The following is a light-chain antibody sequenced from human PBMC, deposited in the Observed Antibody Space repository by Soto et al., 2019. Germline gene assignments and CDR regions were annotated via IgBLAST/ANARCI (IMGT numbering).Light chain of an antibody. CDR2: DAS. Sequence: TVLTQSPAPPSVSPGERASLSCRASQSVSSNLAWHQQKPGQAPRILMYDASTRATGISARFSGSGSGTEFTLTISSLQSEDFAVYYCQQYHNWPITFGQGTRLEIK. CDR1: QSVSSN. CDR3: QQYHNWPIT. V-gene: IGKV3-15*01. J-gene: IGKJ5*01.